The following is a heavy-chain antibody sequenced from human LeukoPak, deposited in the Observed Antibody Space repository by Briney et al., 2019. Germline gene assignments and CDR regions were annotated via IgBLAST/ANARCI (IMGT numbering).Heavy chain of an antibody. CDR2: ISAYNGNT. Sequence: GASVTVSCKASGYTFTSYGISWVRQAPGQGLEWMGWISAYNGNTNYAQKLQGRVTMTTDTSTSTAYMELRSLRSDDTAVYYCARGGAAAGTSRFSWFDPWGQGTLVTVSS. CDR3: ARGGAAAGTSRFSWFDP. V-gene: IGHV1-18*01. CDR1: GYTFTSYG. D-gene: IGHD6-13*01. J-gene: IGHJ5*02.